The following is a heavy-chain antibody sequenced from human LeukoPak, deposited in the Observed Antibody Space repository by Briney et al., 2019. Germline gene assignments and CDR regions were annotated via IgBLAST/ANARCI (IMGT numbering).Heavy chain of an antibody. J-gene: IGHJ4*02. V-gene: IGHV3-30-3*01. CDR3: ARSIAVAPFDY. CDR2: ISYDGSNK. CDR1: GFTFSSYA. D-gene: IGHD6-19*01. Sequence: GGSLRLSCAASGFTFSSYAMHWVRQAPGKGLEWVAVISYDGSNKYYADSVKGRFTISRDNSKNTLYLQMNSLRAEDTAVYYCARSIAVAPFDYWGQGTLVTVSS.